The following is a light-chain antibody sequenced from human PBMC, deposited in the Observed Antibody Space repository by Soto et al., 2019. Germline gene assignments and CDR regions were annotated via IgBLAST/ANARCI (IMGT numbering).Light chain of an antibody. CDR3: CSYADSSTMV. V-gene: IGLV2-23*01. Sequence: QSVLTQPASDSGSPGQSITISCTGTSSDIGNYKFVSWYQQHPGKAPKLIIYEGAKRPSGVSNHFAGSKSGNTASLTISGLQAEDDADYYCCSYADSSTMVFGGGTKLTVL. CDR2: EGA. J-gene: IGLJ3*02. CDR1: SSDIGNYKF.